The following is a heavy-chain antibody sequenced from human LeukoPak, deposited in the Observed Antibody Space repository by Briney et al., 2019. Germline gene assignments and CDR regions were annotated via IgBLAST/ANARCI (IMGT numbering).Heavy chain of an antibody. Sequence: ASVKVSCKASGYTFTSYGISWVRQVPGQGLEWMGWISAYNGNTNYAQKLQGRVTMTTDTSTSTAYMELRSLRSDDTAVYYCAREFEVGYYGSRSPLYYGMDVWGQGTTVTVSS. V-gene: IGHV1-18*01. D-gene: IGHD3-10*01. CDR3: AREFEVGYYGSRSPLYYGMDV. CDR1: GYTFTSYG. CDR2: ISAYNGNT. J-gene: IGHJ6*02.